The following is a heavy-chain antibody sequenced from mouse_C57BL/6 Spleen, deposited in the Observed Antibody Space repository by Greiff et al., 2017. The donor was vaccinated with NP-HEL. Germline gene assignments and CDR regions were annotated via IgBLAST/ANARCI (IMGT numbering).Heavy chain of an antibody. J-gene: IGHJ4*01. CDR1: GYTFTSYT. Sequence: QVQLKQSGAELARPGASVKMSCKASGYTFTSYTMHWVKQRPGKGLEWIGYINPSSGYTKYNQKFKDKATLTADKSSSTAYMQLSSLTSEDYAVYYCARHGYYAMDYWGKGTSVTVSS. V-gene: IGHV1-4*01. CDR3: ARHGYYAMDY. CDR2: INPSSGYT.